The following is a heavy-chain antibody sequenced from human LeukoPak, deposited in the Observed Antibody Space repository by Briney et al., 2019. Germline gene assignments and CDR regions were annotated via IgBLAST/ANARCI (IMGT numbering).Heavy chain of an antibody. D-gene: IGHD3-16*02. J-gene: IGHJ4*02. V-gene: IGHV3-7*01. CDR2: IKQDGSER. Sequence: GGSLRLSCAASGFTFSNYCVSWFRQAPGQGLEGVASIKQDGSERYYVDSVKGRFTISRDNAKNSLFLQLSSLRVEDTAVYYCARGSMHIYHLYTDYWGQGTLVTVSS. CDR1: GFTFSNYC. CDR3: ARGSMHIYHLYTDY.